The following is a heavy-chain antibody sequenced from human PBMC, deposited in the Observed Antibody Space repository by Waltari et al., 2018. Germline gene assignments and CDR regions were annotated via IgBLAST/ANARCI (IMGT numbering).Heavy chain of an antibody. CDR1: GYTFTSYY. CDR3: ASVITMAPPYYYYGMDV. Sequence: QVQLVQSGAEVKKPGASVKVSCKASGYTFTSYYMHWVRQAPGQGLEWMGIINPSGGSTSYAQKFEGRVTMTRDTSTSTVYMELSSLRSEDTAVYYCASVITMAPPYYYYGMDVWGQGTTVTVSS. J-gene: IGHJ6*02. CDR2: INPSGGST. D-gene: IGHD3-10*01. V-gene: IGHV1-46*01.